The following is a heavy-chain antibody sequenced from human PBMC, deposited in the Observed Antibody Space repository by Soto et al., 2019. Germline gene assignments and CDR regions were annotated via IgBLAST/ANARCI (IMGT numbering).Heavy chain of an antibody. V-gene: IGHV1-69*08. CDR2: IIPIPRIA. D-gene: IGHD2-15*01. CDR3: TRDPSGVVAATPCGGNDSFDI. Sequence: QVQLVQSGAEVKKPGSSVKVSCKAPGCTFSSYTLSWVRQAPGQVLEWMGRIIPIPRIANYAQQFQGRVTITADKSTSRAYMELSSLRSEDTAVYYCTRDPSGVVAATPCGGNDSFDIWGQGTMVTVSS. CDR1: GCTFSSYT. J-gene: IGHJ3*02.